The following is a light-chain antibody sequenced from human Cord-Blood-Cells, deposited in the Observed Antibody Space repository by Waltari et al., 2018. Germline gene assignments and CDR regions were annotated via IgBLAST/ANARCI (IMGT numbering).Light chain of an antibody. V-gene: IGKV1-39*01. J-gene: IGKJ3*01. CDR3: QQSYSTPRT. CDR1: QSISSY. CDR2: AAS. Sequence: DIQITQSPSSLSESVGDRVTITCRARQSISSYLNWYQQKPGKAPKLLIYAASSLQSGVPSRFSGSGSGTDFTLTISSLQPEDFATYYCQQSYSTPRTFGPGTKVDIK.